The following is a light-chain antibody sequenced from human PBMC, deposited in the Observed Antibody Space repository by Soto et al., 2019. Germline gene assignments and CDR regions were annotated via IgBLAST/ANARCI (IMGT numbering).Light chain of an antibody. CDR3: QQYGSSPYT. CDR2: GAS. J-gene: IGKJ2*01. CDR1: QSVSSSY. Sequence: EIVLTQSPGTLSLSRGERATLSCRASQSVSSSYLAWYQQKPGQAPRLPLYGASSRATGIPDRFSGSGSETDFTLTISRLEPEDFAVYYCQQYGSSPYTFGQGTMLEIK. V-gene: IGKV3-20*01.